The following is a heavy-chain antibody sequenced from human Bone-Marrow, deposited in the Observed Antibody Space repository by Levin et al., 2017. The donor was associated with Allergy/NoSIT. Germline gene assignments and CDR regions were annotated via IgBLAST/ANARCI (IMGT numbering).Heavy chain of an antibody. CDR3: ASTYYFDMRGYEFDY. CDR1: GFTFSVYA. CDR2: LSGGGGAT. V-gene: IGHV3-23*01. Sequence: GESLKISCAGSGFTFSVYAMSWVRQAPGKGLEWVSLLSGGGGATYYADSVRGRFSISRDNSKNTLYLQMNSLRAEDTAIYYCASTYYFDMRGYEFDYWGLGTLVTVSS. J-gene: IGHJ4*01. D-gene: IGHD3-22*01.